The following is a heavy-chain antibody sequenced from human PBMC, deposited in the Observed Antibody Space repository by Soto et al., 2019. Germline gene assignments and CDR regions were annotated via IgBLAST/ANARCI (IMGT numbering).Heavy chain of an antibody. D-gene: IGHD3-10*01. CDR2: ISAYNGNT. CDR1: GYTFTSYG. CDR3: ARESLSAGSYTYYYGSGSYGAFDI. V-gene: IGHV1-18*01. Sequence: ASVKVSCKASGYTFTSYGISWVRQAPGQGLEWMGWISAYNGNTNYAQKLQGRVTMTTDTSTSTAYMELRSLRSDDTAVYYCARESLSAGSYTYYYGSGSYGAFDIWGQGTMVTVSS. J-gene: IGHJ3*02.